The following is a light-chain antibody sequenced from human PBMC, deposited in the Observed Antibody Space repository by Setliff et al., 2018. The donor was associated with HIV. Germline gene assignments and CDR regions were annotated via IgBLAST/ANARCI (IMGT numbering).Light chain of an antibody. CDR2: EVS. CDR1: ISDVGGYNY. CDR3: SSYTSSSTRV. J-gene: IGLJ1*01. V-gene: IGLV2-14*01. Sequence: HSVLTQPASVSGSPGQSITTACTGTISDVGGYNYVSWYQHHPGKAPKLLIYEVSNRPSWVSNRFSGSKSGNTASLTISGLQPEDEADYFCSSYTSSSTRVFGTGTKVTVL.